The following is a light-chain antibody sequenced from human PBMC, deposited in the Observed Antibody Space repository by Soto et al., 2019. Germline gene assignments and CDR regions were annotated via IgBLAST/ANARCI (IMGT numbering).Light chain of an antibody. CDR1: QSIRSY. V-gene: IGKV1-39*01. Sequence: DIQMTQSPSSLSASVGDRVTITCRASQSIRSYLNWYQQKPGNAPNLLIYAASSLQSGVPSRFSGSGSGTDFTLTISNLQPEYFATYYCQQTYSVPQAFGGGTKVEIK. J-gene: IGKJ4*01. CDR2: AAS. CDR3: QQTYSVPQA.